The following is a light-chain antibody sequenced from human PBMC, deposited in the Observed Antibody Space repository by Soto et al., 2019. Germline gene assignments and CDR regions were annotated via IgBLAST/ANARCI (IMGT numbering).Light chain of an antibody. CDR2: GAS. CDR1: QSVSSSY. CDR3: QPYGSSPGT. J-gene: IGKJ1*01. V-gene: IGKV3-20*01. Sequence: IVLTQSPGTLSLSPGERATLSCRASQSVSSSYLAWYQQKPGQAPRLLIYGASIRATGIPDRFSGSGSGTDFTLTISRLEPEDFAVYYCQPYGSSPGTFGQGTKVEIK.